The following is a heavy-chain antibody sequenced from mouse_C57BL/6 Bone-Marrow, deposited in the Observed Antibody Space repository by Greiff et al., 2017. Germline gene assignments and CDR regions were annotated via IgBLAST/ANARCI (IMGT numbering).Heavy chain of an antibody. J-gene: IGHJ2*01. CDR3: ARDYGSSYGYFDY. V-gene: IGHV5-16*01. D-gene: IGHD1-1*01. Sequence: EVQVVESEGGLVQPGSSMKLSCTASGFTFSDYYMAWVRQVPEKGLEWVANINYDGSSTYYLDSLKSRFIISRDNAKNILYLQMSSLKSEDTATYYCARDYGSSYGYFDYWGQGTTLTVSS. CDR2: INYDGSST. CDR1: GFTFSDYY.